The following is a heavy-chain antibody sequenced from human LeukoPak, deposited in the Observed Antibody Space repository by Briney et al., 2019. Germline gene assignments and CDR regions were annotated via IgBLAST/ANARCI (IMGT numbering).Heavy chain of an antibody. CDR2: IIPIFGTA. V-gene: IGHV1-69*13. Sequence: ASVKVSCKASGGTFSSYAISWVRQAPGQGLEWMGGIIPIFGTANYAQKFQGRVTITADESTSTAYMELSSLRSEDTAVYYCASFYDSSGYYHLDYWGQGTPVTVSS. J-gene: IGHJ4*02. CDR1: GGTFSSYA. CDR3: ASFYDSSGYYHLDY. D-gene: IGHD3-22*01.